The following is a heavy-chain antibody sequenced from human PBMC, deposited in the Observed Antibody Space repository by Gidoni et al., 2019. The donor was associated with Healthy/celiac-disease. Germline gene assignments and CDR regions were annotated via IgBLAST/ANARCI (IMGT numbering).Heavy chain of an antibody. J-gene: IGHJ2*01. CDR1: GSTFSSYW. V-gene: IGHV3-74*01. Sequence: EVQPVESGGGLVQPGGSLRLSWAASGSTFSSYWMHWVRQAPGEGLAWVSRINSDGSSTSYADSVKGRFTISRDNAKNTLYLQMNSLRAEDTAVYYCARDAGLWYFDLWGRGTLVTVSS. CDR3: ARDAGLWYFDL. CDR2: INSDGSST. D-gene: IGHD3-10*01.